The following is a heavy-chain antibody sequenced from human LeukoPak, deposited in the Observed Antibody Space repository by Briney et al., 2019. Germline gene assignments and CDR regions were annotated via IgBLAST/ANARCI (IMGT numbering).Heavy chain of an antibody. D-gene: IGHD3-3*01. Sequence: GGSLRLSCAASGFTFDDYAMHWVRQAPGKGLEWVSGISWNSGSIGYADSVKGRFTISRDNAKNSLYLQMNSLRAEDTALCYCAKVGEEDYWGQGTLVTVSS. J-gene: IGHJ4*02. CDR1: GFTFDDYA. CDR3: AKVGEEDY. CDR2: ISWNSGSI. V-gene: IGHV3-9*01.